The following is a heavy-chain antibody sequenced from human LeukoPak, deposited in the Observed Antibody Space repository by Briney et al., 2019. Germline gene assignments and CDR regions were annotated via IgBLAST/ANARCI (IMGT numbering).Heavy chain of an antibody. J-gene: IGHJ4*02. D-gene: IGHD5-12*01. Sequence: SETLSLTCTVSGGSISSYYWSWIRQPPGKGLEWIGYIYYSGRTTYNPSLKSRVTISIDTSKNQFSLKLSSVTAADTAVYYCARAPGGYVSPFDYWGQGTLVTVSS. V-gene: IGHV4-59*01. CDR2: IYYSGRT. CDR3: ARAPGGYVSPFDY. CDR1: GGSISSYY.